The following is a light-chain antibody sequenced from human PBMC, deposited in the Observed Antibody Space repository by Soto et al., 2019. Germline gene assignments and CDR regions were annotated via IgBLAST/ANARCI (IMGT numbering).Light chain of an antibody. Sequence: QSALTQSPSASGSPGQSVTISCTGTSRDLGGYNFVSWYQQHPGKAPKLMIYEVSKRLSGVPDRFSGSKSGNTASLTVSGLQAEDEADYYCSSYTSSSTSWVFGGGTKVTVL. V-gene: IGLV2-8*01. J-gene: IGLJ3*02. CDR2: EVS. CDR3: SSYTSSSTSWV. CDR1: SRDLGGYNF.